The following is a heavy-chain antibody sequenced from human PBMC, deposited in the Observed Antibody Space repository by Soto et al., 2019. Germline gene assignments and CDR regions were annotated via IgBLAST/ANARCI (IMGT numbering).Heavy chain of an antibody. CDR3: ARGSYSGSYFWFDP. D-gene: IGHD1-26*01. Sequence: PSETLSLTCTVSGGSISSYYWSWIRQPPGKGLEWIGYIYYSGSTNYNPSLKSRVTISVDTSKNQFSLKLSSVTAADTAVYYCARGSYSGSYFWFDPWGQGTLVTVSS. J-gene: IGHJ5*02. CDR2: IYYSGST. CDR1: GGSISSYY. V-gene: IGHV4-59*01.